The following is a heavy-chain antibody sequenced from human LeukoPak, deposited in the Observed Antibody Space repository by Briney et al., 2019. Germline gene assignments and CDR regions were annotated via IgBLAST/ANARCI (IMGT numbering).Heavy chain of an antibody. CDR2: ISAYNGNT. V-gene: IGHV1-18*01. CDR1: GYTFTSYG. Sequence: AASVKVSCTASGYTFTSYGFSWVRQAPGQGLEWMGWISAYNGNTNYAQKLQGRVTMTTDTSTSTAYMELRSLRSDDTAVYYCARDVYYDSRGGGYWGQGTLVTVAS. CDR3: ARDVYYDSRGGGY. D-gene: IGHD3-22*01. J-gene: IGHJ4*02.